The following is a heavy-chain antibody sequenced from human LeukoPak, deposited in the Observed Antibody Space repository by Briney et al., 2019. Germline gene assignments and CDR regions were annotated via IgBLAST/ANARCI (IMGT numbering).Heavy chain of an antibody. Sequence: GGSLRLSCAGSGFTFGGYGMHWFRQTPGKGLEWVAVITYDGSRALYADSVKGRFTISRDNSKNTMSVQMDDLRAEDTAVYYCTRYNNDHFDYWGQGTLVTVSS. CDR1: GFTFGGYG. D-gene: IGHD1-14*01. V-gene: IGHV3-33*01. J-gene: IGHJ4*02. CDR3: TRYNNDHFDY. CDR2: ITYDGSRA.